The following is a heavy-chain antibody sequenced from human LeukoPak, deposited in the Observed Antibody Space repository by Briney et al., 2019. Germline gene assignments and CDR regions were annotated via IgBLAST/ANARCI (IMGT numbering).Heavy chain of an antibody. CDR1: GFTFSDCY. D-gene: IGHD6-19*01. J-gene: IGHJ4*02. CDR3: ARDPQWLVPYNDY. V-gene: IGHV3-11*04. CDR2: ISSSGSTI. Sequence: GGSLRLSCAASGFTFSDCYMSWIRQAPGKGLELVSYISSSGSTIYYADSVKGRFTISRDNAKNSLYLQMNSLRAEDTAVYYCARDPQWLVPYNDYWGQGTMVTVSS.